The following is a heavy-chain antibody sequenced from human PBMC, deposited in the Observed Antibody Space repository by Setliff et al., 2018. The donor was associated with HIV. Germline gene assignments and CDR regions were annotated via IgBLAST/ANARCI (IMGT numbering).Heavy chain of an antibody. Sequence: PSETLSLTCTVSGGSISSRSYYWGWIRQPPGKGLEWIGRIYYSGSTDYDPSLKSRVTISVDTSKNQFSLKLSSVTAADTAVYYCARVGGTTWGVYYYYYYMDVWGKGTTVTV. D-gene: IGHD1-7*01. CDR3: ARVGGTTWGVYYYYYYMDV. CDR2: IYYSGST. CDR1: GGSISSRSYY. J-gene: IGHJ6*03. V-gene: IGHV4-39*01.